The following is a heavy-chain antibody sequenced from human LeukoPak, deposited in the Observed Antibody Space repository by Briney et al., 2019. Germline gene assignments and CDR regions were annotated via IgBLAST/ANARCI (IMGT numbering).Heavy chain of an antibody. CDR1: GDSISSDGYS. CDR2: IYHSGST. V-gene: IGHV4-30-2*01. D-gene: IGHD3-10*01. Sequence: SETLSLTCAVSGDSISSDGYSWSWIRQPPGKGLEWIGYIYHSGSTYYNPSLKSRVTMSVDTSKNQFSLKLNSVTAADTAVYYCAREGGYGSGDFDSWGQGTLVTVSS. J-gene: IGHJ4*02. CDR3: AREGGYGSGDFDS.